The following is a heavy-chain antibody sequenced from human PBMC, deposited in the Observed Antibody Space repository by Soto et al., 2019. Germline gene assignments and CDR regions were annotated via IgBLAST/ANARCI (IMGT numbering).Heavy chain of an antibody. V-gene: IGHV1-8*01. CDR3: ARERSAAADY. D-gene: IGHD6-13*01. CDR1: GYTFTSYD. Sequence: QVKLVQSGAEVKKPGASVKVSCKASGYTFTSYDINWVRQATGQGLEWMGWMNPNSGNTGYAQKFQGRVTMTRNTSISTAYRELSSLRSEVTAIYYCARERSAAADYWGQGTLVTVTS. CDR2: MNPNSGNT. J-gene: IGHJ4*02.